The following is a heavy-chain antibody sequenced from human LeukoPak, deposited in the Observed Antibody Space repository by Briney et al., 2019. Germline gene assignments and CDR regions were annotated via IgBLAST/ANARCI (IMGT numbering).Heavy chain of an antibody. V-gene: IGHV1-69*13. D-gene: IGHD3-22*01. CDR3: ARDLDYYDSSGLPQGNYYYYGMDV. CDR1: GGTFSSYA. CDR2: IIPIFGTA. J-gene: IGHJ6*02. Sequence: GASVTVSCKASGGTFSSYAISWVRQAPGQGLEWMGGIIPIFGTANYAQKFQGRVTITADESTSTAYMELSSLRSEDAAVYYCARDLDYYDSSGLPQGNYYYYGMDVWGQGTTVTVSS.